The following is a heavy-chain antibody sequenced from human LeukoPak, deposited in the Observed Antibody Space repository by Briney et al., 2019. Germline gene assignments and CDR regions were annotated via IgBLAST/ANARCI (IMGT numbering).Heavy chain of an antibody. CDR2: ISSSSSYI. CDR3: ARGPITMIVVVNFDY. J-gene: IGHJ4*02. D-gene: IGHD3-22*01. Sequence: PGGSLRLSCAASGFTFSSHSMNSVRQAPGKGLEWVSSISSSSSYIYYADSVKGRFTISRDNAKNSLYLQMNSLRAEDTAVYYCARGPITMIVVVNFDYWGQGTLVTVSS. V-gene: IGHV3-21*01. CDR1: GFTFSSHS.